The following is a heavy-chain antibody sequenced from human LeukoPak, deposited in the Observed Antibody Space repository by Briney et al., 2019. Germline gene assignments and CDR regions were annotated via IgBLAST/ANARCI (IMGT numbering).Heavy chain of an antibody. V-gene: IGHV1-18*01. J-gene: IGHJ6*03. CDR3: AREGTPIWHYYIDV. Sequence: ASVKVSCKTSGYTFTSYGINWVRQAPGQGLEWMGWISSFNGKTNYAQKLQGRVTLTTDTSTSTAYMELRSLRSDDTAVYYCAREGTPIWHYYIDVWGKGTTVTVSS. D-gene: IGHD3-10*01. CDR1: GYTFTSYG. CDR2: ISSFNGKT.